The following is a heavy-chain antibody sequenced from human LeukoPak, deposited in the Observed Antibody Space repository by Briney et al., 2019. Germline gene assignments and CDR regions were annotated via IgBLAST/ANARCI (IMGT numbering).Heavy chain of an antibody. CDR1: GFTFSSYG. Sequence: GGSLRLSCAASGFTFSSYGMHWVRQAPDKGLEWVAFIRYEGNEKYYADSVKGRFTISRDNSKNTLFLQMNSLRAEDTAVYYCARRAGAYSHPYDYWGQGTLVTVSS. CDR3: ARRAGAYSHPYDY. D-gene: IGHD4/OR15-4a*01. J-gene: IGHJ4*02. V-gene: IGHV3-30*02. CDR2: IRYEGNEK.